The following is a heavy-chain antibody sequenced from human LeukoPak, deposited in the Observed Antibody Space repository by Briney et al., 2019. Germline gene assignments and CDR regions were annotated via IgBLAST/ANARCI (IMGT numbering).Heavy chain of an antibody. Sequence: PSETLSLTCTVSGGSISSYYWSWIRQPPGKGLEWIGYIYNSGSTNYNPSLKSRVTISVDRSKNQFSLKLSSVTAADTAVYYCARMDSSGYYPHDAFDIWGQGTMVTVSS. D-gene: IGHD3-22*01. CDR3: ARMDSSGYYPHDAFDI. CDR2: IYNSGST. CDR1: GGSISSYY. J-gene: IGHJ3*02. V-gene: IGHV4-59*12.